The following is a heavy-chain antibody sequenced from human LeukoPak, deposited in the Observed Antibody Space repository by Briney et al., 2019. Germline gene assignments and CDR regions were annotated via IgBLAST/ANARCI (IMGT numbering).Heavy chain of an antibody. CDR2: ISDSGDTT. J-gene: IGHJ4*02. CDR3: AKGQVYGVE. Sequence: GGSLRLSCAASGFTFSDYYMSWIRQAPGKGLEWVSVISDSGDTTDYADSVKGRFTISRDNSRNTLYLQMNSLRAEDTAVYYCAKGQVYGVEWGQGTLVTVSS. CDR1: GFTFSDYY. D-gene: IGHD4-17*01. V-gene: IGHV3-23*01.